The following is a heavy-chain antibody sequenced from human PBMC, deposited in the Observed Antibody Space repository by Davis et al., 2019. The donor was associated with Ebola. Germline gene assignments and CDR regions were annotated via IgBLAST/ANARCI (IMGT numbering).Heavy chain of an antibody. CDR1: GGSISSYY. Sequence: PGGSLRLSCTVSGGSISSYYWSWIRQPPGKGLEWIGYIYYSGSTNYNPSLKSRVTISVDTSKNQFSLKLSSVTAADTAVYYCARDTGDDYGGNWGQGTLVTVSS. CDR3: ARDTGDDYGGN. J-gene: IGHJ4*02. D-gene: IGHD4-23*01. CDR2: IYYSGST. V-gene: IGHV4-59*12.